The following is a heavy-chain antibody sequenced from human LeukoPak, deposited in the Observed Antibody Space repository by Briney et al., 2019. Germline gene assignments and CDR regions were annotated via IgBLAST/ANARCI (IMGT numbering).Heavy chain of an antibody. V-gene: IGHV4-34*01. Sequence: PSETLSLTCAVYSGSFSGYYWSRIRQPPGKGLEWIGEINHSGITNYNPSLKSRVTMSVDTSKNQFSLRLSSVTAADTAMYYCARDQGSGWGQGTLVTVSS. CDR3: ARDQGSG. D-gene: IGHD6-19*01. CDR2: INHSGIT. J-gene: IGHJ1*01. CDR1: SGSFSGYY.